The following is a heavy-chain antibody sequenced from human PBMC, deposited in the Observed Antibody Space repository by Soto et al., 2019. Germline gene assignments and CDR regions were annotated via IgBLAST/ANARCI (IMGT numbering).Heavy chain of an antibody. CDR1: GYTFTGYY. J-gene: IGHJ6*02. D-gene: IGHD3-3*01. Sequence: GASVKVSCKASGYTFTGYYMHWVRQAPGQGLEWMGWINPNSGGTNYAQKFQGWVTMTRDTSISTAYMELSRLRSDDTAVYYCARGSDYDFWSGYNSPYYYGMDVWGQGTTVTVSS. V-gene: IGHV1-2*04. CDR2: INPNSGGT. CDR3: ARGSDYDFWSGYNSPYYYGMDV.